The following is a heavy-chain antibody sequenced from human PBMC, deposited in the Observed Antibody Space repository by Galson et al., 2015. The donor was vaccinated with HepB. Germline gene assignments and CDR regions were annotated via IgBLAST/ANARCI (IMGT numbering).Heavy chain of an antibody. CDR1: GYTFSGYG. D-gene: IGHD3-10*01. V-gene: IGHV1-18*01. J-gene: IGHJ5*02. CDR2: ISGDNGNT. Sequence: SVKVSCKASGYTFSGYGITWVRQAPGQGLEWMGWISGDNGNTKSAQKFQGRVTMTTDTSTRTAYMELRSLKSDDTAIYYCAGLTYYYGSGTAGLDPWGQGTLVTVSS. CDR3: AGLTYYYGSGTAGLDP.